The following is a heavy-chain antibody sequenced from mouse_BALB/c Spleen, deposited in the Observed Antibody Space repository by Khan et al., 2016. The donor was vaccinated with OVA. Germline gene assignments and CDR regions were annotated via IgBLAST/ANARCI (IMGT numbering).Heavy chain of an antibody. D-gene: IGHD1-1*01. V-gene: IGHV1-69*02. CDR1: GYPLTSYW. Sequence: QVQLKQSGAELVKPGASVKLSCKASGYPLTSYWLHWVKQRPGQGLEWIGEIDPSDSYANYNQKFKGKATVPVDKSSTTTYMQLSSLPSEDSAFYYCVRAFHYGSSTWLAYWCQGTLVTVSA. J-gene: IGHJ3*01. CDR2: IDPSDSYA. CDR3: VRAFHYGSSTWLAY.